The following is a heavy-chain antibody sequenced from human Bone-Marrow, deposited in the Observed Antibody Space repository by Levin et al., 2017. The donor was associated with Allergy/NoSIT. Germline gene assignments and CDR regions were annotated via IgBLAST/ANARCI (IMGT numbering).Heavy chain of an antibody. CDR3: ARDLVIVHRPYYYFYGMDV. Sequence: GGSLRLSCAASGFTFSSNWMSWVRQAPGKGLEWVANLNQDGGEKYYVGSVKGRFTISRDNAKNSLYLQMNSLTTEDTAVYYCARDLVIVHRPYYYFYGMDVWGLGTTVTVSS. D-gene: IGHD2-21*01. V-gene: IGHV3-7*01. CDR2: LNQDGGEK. J-gene: IGHJ6*02. CDR1: GFTFSSNW.